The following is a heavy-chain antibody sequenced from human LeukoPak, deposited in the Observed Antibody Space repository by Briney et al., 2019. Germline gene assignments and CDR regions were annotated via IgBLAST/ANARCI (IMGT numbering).Heavy chain of an antibody. Sequence: ASVKVSCKASGYTFTSYDINWVRQATGQGLEWMGWMNPNSGNTGYAQKFQGRGTMTRGTSISTAYMELSSLRSEDTAVYYCARLDYYDSSGYPDAFDIWGQGTMVTVSS. CDR1: GYTFTSYD. J-gene: IGHJ3*02. V-gene: IGHV1-8*01. D-gene: IGHD3-22*01. CDR2: MNPNSGNT. CDR3: ARLDYYDSSGYPDAFDI.